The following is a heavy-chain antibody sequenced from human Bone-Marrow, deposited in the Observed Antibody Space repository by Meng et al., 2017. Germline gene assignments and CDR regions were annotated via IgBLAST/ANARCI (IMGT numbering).Heavy chain of an antibody. Sequence: GGSLRLSCAASGFTFSSYAMHWVRQAPAKGLEWVAVISYDGSNKYYADSVKGRFTITRDNSKNTLYLQMNSLRAEDTTVYYCARGPKDNVLLWFGEFWGDYYYYGMDDWGQGTTVTVSS. D-gene: IGHD3-10*01. CDR2: ISYDGSNK. CDR3: ARGPKDNVLLWFGEFWGDYYYYGMDD. J-gene: IGHJ6*02. V-gene: IGHV3-30*01. CDR1: GFTFSSYA.